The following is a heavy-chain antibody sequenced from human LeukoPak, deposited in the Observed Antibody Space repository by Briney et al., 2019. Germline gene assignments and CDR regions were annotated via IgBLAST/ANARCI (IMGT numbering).Heavy chain of an antibody. CDR3: ARDDSSGYYFDY. D-gene: IGHD3-22*01. Sequence: PSETLSLTCAVYGGSFSGYYWSWIRQPPGKGLEWIGSIYHSGSTYYNPSLKSRVTISVDTSKNQFSLKLSSVTAADTAVYYCARDDSSGYYFDYWGQGTLVTVSS. CDR2: IYHSGST. V-gene: IGHV4-34*01. CDR1: GGSFSGYY. J-gene: IGHJ4*02.